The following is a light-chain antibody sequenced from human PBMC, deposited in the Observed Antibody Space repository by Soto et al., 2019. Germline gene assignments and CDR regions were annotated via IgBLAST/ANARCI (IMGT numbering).Light chain of an antibody. CDR2: DDN. J-gene: IGLJ1*01. CDR1: SSNIGGNS. Sequence: QSVLTQPPSVAAAPGQKVTISCSGSSSNIGGNSVSWYQQLPGTATKLLIYDDNKRPSGIPDRFSGSKSGTSATLGITGFQTGDEADYYCGSWDSSLSAHVFGTGTKVTVL. V-gene: IGLV1-51*01. CDR3: GSWDSSLSAHV.